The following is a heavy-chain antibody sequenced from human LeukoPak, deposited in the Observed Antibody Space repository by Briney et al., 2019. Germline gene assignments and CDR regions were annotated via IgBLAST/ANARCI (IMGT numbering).Heavy chain of an antibody. CDR1: GYRFTGYY. CDR3: ARAPPISGRWVFDI. CDR2: INPDVGET. D-gene: IGHD3-9*01. Sequence: ASVKVSCKASGYRFTGYYIHWLRQAPGQGVEWMGWINPDVGETHSAQKFLGRVTMTGDTSTTTAYMELRGLRSDDTVVYYSARAPPISGRWVFDIWGQGAMVTVSS. J-gene: IGHJ3*02. V-gene: IGHV1-2*02.